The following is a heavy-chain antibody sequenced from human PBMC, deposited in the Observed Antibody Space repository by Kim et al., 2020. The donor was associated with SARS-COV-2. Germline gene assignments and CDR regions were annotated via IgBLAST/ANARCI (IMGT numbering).Heavy chain of an antibody. CDR3: ARERRGGSYVWFDP. J-gene: IGHJ5*02. D-gene: IGHD1-26*01. V-gene: IGHV1-3*01. Sequence: QKCQGRVTITRDTSASTAYMELSSLRSEDTAVYYCARERRGGSYVWFDPWGQGTLVTVSS.